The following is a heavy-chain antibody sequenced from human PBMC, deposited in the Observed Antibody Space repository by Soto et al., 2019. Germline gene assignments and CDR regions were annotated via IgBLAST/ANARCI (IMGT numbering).Heavy chain of an antibody. D-gene: IGHD6-25*01. CDR3: AREPKRSTGYSSDTTFDY. V-gene: IGHV5-10-1*01. J-gene: IGHJ4*02. Sequence: EVQLVQSGAEVKKPGESLRISCKGSGYSFTSYWINWVRQMPGKGLEWMGRIDPSDSYTNYSPSFQGHVTISADKSISTAYLQWSSLKASDTAMYYCAREPKRSTGYSSDTTFDYWRQGTLVTVSS. CDR2: IDPSDSYT. CDR1: GYSFTSYW.